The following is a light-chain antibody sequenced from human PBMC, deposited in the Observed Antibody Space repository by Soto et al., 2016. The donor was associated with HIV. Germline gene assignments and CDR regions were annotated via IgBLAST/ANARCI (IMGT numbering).Light chain of an antibody. V-gene: IGKV1-12*01. CDR3: QQTYSTPPT. CDR1: QGIGSS. Sequence: DIQMTQSPSSVSASVGDRVSITCRASQGIGSSLAWYQHKPGKAPKVLIYAASSLQSGVPSRFSGTGPGTDFTLTISSLQPEDFATYYCQQTYSTPPTFGQGPRWKSN. CDR2: AAS. J-gene: IGKJ1*01.